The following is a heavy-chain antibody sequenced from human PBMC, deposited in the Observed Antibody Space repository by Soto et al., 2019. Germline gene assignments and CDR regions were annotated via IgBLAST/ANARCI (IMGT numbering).Heavy chain of an antibody. CDR2: IIPIFGTA. CDR1: GGTFSSYA. D-gene: IGHD4-17*01. CDR3: ASPWGVKTTVTTYDY. J-gene: IGHJ4*02. Sequence: QVQLVQSGAEVKKPGSSVKVSCKASGGTFSSYAISWVRQAPGQGLEWMGGIIPIFGTANYAQKFQGRVTIGADESSGTAYMALSRLGSEDPAVYDCASPWGVKTTVTTYDYVGQGTLVTVSS. V-gene: IGHV1-69*01.